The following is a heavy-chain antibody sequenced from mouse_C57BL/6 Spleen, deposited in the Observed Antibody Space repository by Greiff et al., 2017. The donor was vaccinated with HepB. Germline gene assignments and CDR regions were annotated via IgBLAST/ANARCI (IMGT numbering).Heavy chain of an antibody. Sequence: VQGVESGAELVKPGASVKISCKASGYAFSSYWMNWVKQRPGKGLEWIGQIYPGDGDTNYNGKFKGKATLTADKSSSTAYMQLSSLTSEDSAVYSCARGGDGYYFAYWGQGTLVTVSA. J-gene: IGHJ3*01. CDR1: GYAFSSYW. D-gene: IGHD2-3*01. CDR2: IYPGDGDT. CDR3: ARGGDGYYFAY. V-gene: IGHV1-80*01.